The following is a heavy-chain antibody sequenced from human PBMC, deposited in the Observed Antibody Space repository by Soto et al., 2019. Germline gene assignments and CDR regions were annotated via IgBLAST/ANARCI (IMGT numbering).Heavy chain of an antibody. CDR2: IYYSGST. V-gene: IGHV4-59*01. CDR1: GGSISSYY. CDR3: ARGGLRGYSYGPILDY. J-gene: IGHJ4*02. Sequence: SETLSLTCTVSGGSISSYYWSWIRQPAGKGLEWIGYIYYSGSTNYNPSLKSRVTISVDTSKNQFSLKLSSVTAADTAVYYCARGGLRGYSYGPILDYWGQGTLVTVSS. D-gene: IGHD5-18*01.